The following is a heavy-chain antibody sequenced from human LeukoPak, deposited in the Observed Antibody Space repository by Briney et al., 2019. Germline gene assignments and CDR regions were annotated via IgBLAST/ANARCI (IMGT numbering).Heavy chain of an antibody. J-gene: IGHJ4*02. Sequence: PSETLSLTCTVSGGSISSSSYYWGWIRQPPGKGLEWIGSIYYSGSTYYNPSLKSRVAISVDTSKNQFSLKLSSVTAADTAVYYCARDPREGDKRGYWGQGTLVTVSS. D-gene: IGHD2-21*02. CDR1: GGSISSSSYY. CDR2: IYYSGST. CDR3: ARDPREGDKRGY. V-gene: IGHV4-39*07.